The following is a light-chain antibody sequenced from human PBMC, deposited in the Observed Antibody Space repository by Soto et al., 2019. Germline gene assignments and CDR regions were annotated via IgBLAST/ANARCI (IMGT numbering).Light chain of an antibody. V-gene: IGKV3-20*01. CDR1: QSVTSSS. CDR3: QQYGSSPRT. J-gene: IGKJ5*01. Sequence: EILLTQFPCTLSSPAGERATLSCRASQSVTSSSLAWYQQKVGRAPRVLIYGASNRATGIPDRFSGSGSGTDFTLTITRLEPEDFAVYYCQQYGSSPRTFGQGTRLEIK. CDR2: GAS.